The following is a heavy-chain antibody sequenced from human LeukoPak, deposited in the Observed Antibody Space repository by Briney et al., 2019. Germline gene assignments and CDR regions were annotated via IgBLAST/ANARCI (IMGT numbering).Heavy chain of an antibody. CDR3: ARQQRYYGSGTNDAFDI. Sequence: GESLKISCKGSGYSFTSYWIGWVRQMPGKGLEWMGIIYPGDSDTRYSPSFQCQVTISAEKSISTAYLQWSSLKASDTAMYYCARQQRYYGSGTNDAFDIWGQGTMVTVSS. CDR1: GYSFTSYW. J-gene: IGHJ3*02. V-gene: IGHV5-51*01. D-gene: IGHD3-10*01. CDR2: IYPGDSDT.